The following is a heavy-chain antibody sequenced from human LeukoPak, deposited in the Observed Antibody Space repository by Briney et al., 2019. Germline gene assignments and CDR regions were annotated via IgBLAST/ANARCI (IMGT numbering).Heavy chain of an antibody. D-gene: IGHD3-3*02. J-gene: IGHJ4*02. Sequence: PGGSLRLSCGASGFTFSSYGMHWVRQAPGKGLEWVAFTGYDGSNKDYADSVKGRFTISRDNSKNTLYLQMNSLRAEDTAVYYCAKDADHFWSGSDFDYWGQGILVTVSS. CDR3: AKDADHFWSGSDFDY. CDR2: TGYDGSNK. CDR1: GFTFSSYG. V-gene: IGHV3-30*02.